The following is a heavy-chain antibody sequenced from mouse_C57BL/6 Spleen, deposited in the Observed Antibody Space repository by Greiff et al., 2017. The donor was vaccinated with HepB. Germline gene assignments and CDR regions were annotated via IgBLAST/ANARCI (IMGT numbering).Heavy chain of an antibody. D-gene: IGHD1-1*01. CDR2: INPYNGGT. V-gene: IGHV1-19*01. CDR1: GYTFTDYY. Sequence: EVQLQQSGPVLVKPGASVKMSCKASGYTFTDYYMNWVKQSHGKSLEWIGVINPYNGGTSYNQKFKGKATLTVDKSSSTAYMELNSLTSEDSAVYYCARGSNVFAYWGQGTLVTVSA. J-gene: IGHJ3*01. CDR3: ARGSNVFAY.